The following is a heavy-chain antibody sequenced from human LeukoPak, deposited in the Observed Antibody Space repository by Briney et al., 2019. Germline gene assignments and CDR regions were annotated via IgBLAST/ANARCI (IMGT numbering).Heavy chain of an antibody. V-gene: IGHV1-69*01. CDR2: PIFGTA. CDR3: ASFRRYCTNGVCSLGY. J-gene: IGHJ4*02. D-gene: IGHD2-8*01. Sequence: PIFGTANYAQKFQGRVTITADESTSTAYMELSSLRSEDTAVYYCASFRRYCTNGVCSLGYWGQGTLVTVSS.